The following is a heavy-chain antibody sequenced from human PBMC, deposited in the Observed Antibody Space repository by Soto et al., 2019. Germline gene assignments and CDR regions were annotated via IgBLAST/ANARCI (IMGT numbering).Heavy chain of an antibody. Sequence: VLLVESGGGLVQPGRSLRLSCAVSGFNFGNYAMHWVRQAPGKSLEWVAAINWNSDKVAYAGSVLGRFTIFRDSAKNSLHLQMNDLTTEDTALYYCAKAKGGTPYYIDSWGQGILVTVSS. CDR2: INWNSDKV. CDR1: GFNFGNYA. V-gene: IGHV3-9*01. CDR3: AKAKGGTPYYIDS. J-gene: IGHJ4*02. D-gene: IGHD6-25*01.